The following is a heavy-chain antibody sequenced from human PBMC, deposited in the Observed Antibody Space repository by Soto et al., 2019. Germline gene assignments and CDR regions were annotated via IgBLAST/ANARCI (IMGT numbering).Heavy chain of an antibody. CDR1: GFTFSSYA. V-gene: IGHV3-23*01. Sequence: HPGGSLRLSCAASGFTFSSYAMSWVRQAPGKGLEWVSAISGRGSNTYYADSVKGQFTISRDNSKNTLYLQMHSLRAEDTAVYYCAKDPGSSWSDWFFDLWGRGTLVTVSS. J-gene: IGHJ2*01. CDR2: ISGRGSNT. D-gene: IGHD6-13*01. CDR3: AKDPGSSWSDWFFDL.